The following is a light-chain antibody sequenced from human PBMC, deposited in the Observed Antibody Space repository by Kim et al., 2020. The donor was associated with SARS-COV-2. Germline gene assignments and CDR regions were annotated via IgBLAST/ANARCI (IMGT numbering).Light chain of an antibody. CDR3: QQRTNWPPLLT. CDR1: QSVSIY. V-gene: IGKV3-11*01. J-gene: IGKJ4*01. CDR2: DAS. Sequence: EIVLTQSPATLSLSPGERATLSCRASQSVSIYLAWYQQKPGQAPRLLIYDASNRASGIPARFIGSGSGTDFSLTISSLEPEDFAVYYCQQRTNWPPLLTFGGGTKVDIK.